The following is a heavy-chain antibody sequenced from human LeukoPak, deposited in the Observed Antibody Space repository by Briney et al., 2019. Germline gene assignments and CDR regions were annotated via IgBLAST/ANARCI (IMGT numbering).Heavy chain of an antibody. Sequence: SETLSLTCTVSGGSISSYYWSWIRQAAGKGLEWIGRIYTSGSTNYNPSLKSRVTMSVDTSKNQFSLKLSSVTAADTAVYYCARGAPYDSSGYYAYFDYWGQGTLVTVSS. CDR2: IYTSGST. CDR1: GGSISSYY. J-gene: IGHJ4*02. CDR3: ARGAPYDSSGYYAYFDY. V-gene: IGHV4-4*07. D-gene: IGHD3-22*01.